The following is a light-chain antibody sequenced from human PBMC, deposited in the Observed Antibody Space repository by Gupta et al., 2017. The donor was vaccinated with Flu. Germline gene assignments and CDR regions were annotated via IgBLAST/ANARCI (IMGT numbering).Light chain of an antibody. CDR1: SSNLGDNF. V-gene: IGLV1-51*02. Sequence: QSVLTLPPSVSAAPGKAVTISCSGSSSNLGDNFVSWYQHLSGGAPKLLIYENRNRPSVIPDRFSGSKSGTSATLCITGLQTGDEANYYCGTWDSSLTSWVFGGGTKLTVL. J-gene: IGLJ3*02. CDR2: ENR. CDR3: GTWDSSLTSWV.